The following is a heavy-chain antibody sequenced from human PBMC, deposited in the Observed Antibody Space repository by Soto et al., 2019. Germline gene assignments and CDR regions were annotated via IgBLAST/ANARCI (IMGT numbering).Heavy chain of an antibody. V-gene: IGHV3-23*01. Sequence: EVQLLESGGGLVQPGGSLRLSCAASGFTLSSHAMTWVRQAPSKGLEWVSSIDKNGAATYYADSVKGRFTISRDTVKNTLLLQMNSLRAEDTALYYCAKELRPNDYWGQGTLVTVSS. CDR2: IDKNGAAT. CDR1: GFTLSSHA. D-gene: IGHD4-17*01. CDR3: AKELRPNDY. J-gene: IGHJ4*02.